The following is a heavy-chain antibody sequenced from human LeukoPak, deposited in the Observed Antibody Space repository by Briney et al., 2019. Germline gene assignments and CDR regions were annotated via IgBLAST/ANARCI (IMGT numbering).Heavy chain of an antibody. Sequence: SETLSLTCTVFGGSISNYYWSWIRQPPGKGLEWIGYIYYSGSTNYNPSLRSRVTISVDTSKNQFSLKLRSVTAEDTAVYYCARWTVVNHYYYGMDVWGQGITVTVSA. V-gene: IGHV4-59*08. CDR2: IYYSGST. D-gene: IGHD4-23*01. CDR1: GGSISNYY. J-gene: IGHJ6*01. CDR3: ARWTVVNHYYYGMDV.